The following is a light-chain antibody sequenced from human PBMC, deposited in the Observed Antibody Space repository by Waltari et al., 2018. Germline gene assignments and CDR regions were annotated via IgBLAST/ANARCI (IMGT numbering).Light chain of an antibody. CDR2: DAS. Sequence: DIQMTQSPSSLSASVGDRVTITCQASQDISNYLNWYQQKPGKAPKLLIYDASNLETGVPSRFSGSGSGTDFTFTISNLQPDDFATYYCQHYYTSSWTFGQGTKVEIK. CDR1: QDISNY. CDR3: QHYYTSSWT. V-gene: IGKV1-33*01. J-gene: IGKJ1*01.